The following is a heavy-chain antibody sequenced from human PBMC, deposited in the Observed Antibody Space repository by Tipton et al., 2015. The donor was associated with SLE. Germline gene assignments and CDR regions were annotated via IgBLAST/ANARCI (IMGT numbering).Heavy chain of an antibody. J-gene: IGHJ4*02. Sequence: TLSLTCTVSGGSISRIGYYWSWIRQHPGKGLEWIGYIYHTGSTYYNPSLESRLTISIDTSKNQFSLRLSSVTAADTAMFYCASGTLEWSHEPDYWGQGTLVTVSS. CDR3: ASGTLEWSHEPDY. D-gene: IGHD3-3*01. V-gene: IGHV4-31*03. CDR1: GGSISRIGYY. CDR2: IYHTGST.